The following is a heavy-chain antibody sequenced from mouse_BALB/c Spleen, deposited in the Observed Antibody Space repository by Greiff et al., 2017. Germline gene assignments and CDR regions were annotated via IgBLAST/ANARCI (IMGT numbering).Heavy chain of an antibody. CDR3: ARVRDYDVFDC. J-gene: IGHJ2*01. D-gene: IGHD2-4*01. V-gene: IGHV1-54*01. CDR2: INPGSGGT. Sequence: VQLQQSGAELVRPGTSVKVSCKASGYAFTNYLIEWVKQRPGQGLEWIGVINPGSGGTNYNEKFKGKATLTADKSSSTAYMQLSSLTSDDSAVYFCARVRDYDVFDCWGQGTTLTVSS. CDR1: GYAFTNYL.